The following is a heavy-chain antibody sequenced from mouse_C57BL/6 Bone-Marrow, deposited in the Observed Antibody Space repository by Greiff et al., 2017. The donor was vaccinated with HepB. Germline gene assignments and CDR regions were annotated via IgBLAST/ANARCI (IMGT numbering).Heavy chain of an antibody. V-gene: IGHV14-4*01. CDR1: GFNIKDDY. CDR2: IDPENGDT. J-gene: IGHJ2*01. CDR3: TTEGGYFYDD. D-gene: IGHD2-3*01. Sequence: VQLKESGAELVRPGASVKLSCTASGFNIKDDYMHWVKQRPEQGLEWIGWIDPENGDTEYASKFQGKATITADTSSNTAYLQRSSLTSEDTAVYYCTTEGGYFYDDWGQGTTLTVSS.